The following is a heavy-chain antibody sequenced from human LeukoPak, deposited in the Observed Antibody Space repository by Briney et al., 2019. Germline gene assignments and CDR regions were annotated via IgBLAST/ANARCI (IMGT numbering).Heavy chain of an antibody. CDR3: ARGDNSGWFDWFDP. CDR2: ISSSGDYK. Sequence: GGSLRLSCGIYGFTIGSSWMNWFRQAPGKGLDWVSSISSSGDYKYYADSVKGRFTISRDNPKNSIYLQMNSLRTEDTAVYYCARGDNSGWFDWFDPWGQGTLVTVSS. D-gene: IGHD6-19*01. J-gene: IGHJ5*02. V-gene: IGHV3-21*01. CDR1: GFTIGSSW.